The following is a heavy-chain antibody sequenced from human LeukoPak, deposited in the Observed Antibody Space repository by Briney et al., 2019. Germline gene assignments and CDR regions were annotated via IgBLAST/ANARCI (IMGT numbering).Heavy chain of an antibody. Sequence: ASVKVSCKASGYTFTGYYMHWVRQAPGQGLEWMGWINPNRGGTNYAQKFQGRVTMTRDTSISTAYMELSRLRSDDTAVYYCARVCSSTSCYGTFDYWGQGTLVTVSS. CDR3: ARVCSSTSCYGTFDY. J-gene: IGHJ4*02. V-gene: IGHV1-2*02. CDR2: INPNRGGT. CDR1: GYTFTGYY. D-gene: IGHD2-2*01.